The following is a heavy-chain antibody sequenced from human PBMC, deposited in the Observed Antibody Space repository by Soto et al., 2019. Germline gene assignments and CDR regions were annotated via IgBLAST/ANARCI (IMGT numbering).Heavy chain of an antibody. CDR2: INAGNGNT. J-gene: IGHJ4*02. CDR1: GYTFTSYA. CDR3: ARDFDLPAALAY. V-gene: IGHV1-3*01. D-gene: IGHD2-2*01. Sequence: ASVKVSCKASGYTFTSYAMHWVRQAPGQRLEWMGWINAGNGNTKYSQKFQGRVTITRDTSASTAYMELSSLRSEDTAVYYCARDFDLPAALAYWGQGTLVTVSS.